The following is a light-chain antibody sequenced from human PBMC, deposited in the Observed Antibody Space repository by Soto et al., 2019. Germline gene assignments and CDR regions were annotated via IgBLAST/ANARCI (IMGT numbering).Light chain of an antibody. CDR3: QQSFGPLTIT. CDR2: SAT. V-gene: IGKV1-17*03. J-gene: IGKJ5*01. Sequence: DIQMTQSPSDMSASVGDRVTITCRASQDISNFLVWFQQRPGKVPKRLIYSATRLESGVPSRFSGSGSGTDFTLTISGLQPEDFATYYCQQSFGPLTITFGQGTRLEIK. CDR1: QDISNF.